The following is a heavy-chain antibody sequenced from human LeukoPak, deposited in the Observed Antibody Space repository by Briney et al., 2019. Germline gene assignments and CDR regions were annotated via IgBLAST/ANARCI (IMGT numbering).Heavy chain of an antibody. CDR1: GYTFTGYY. V-gene: IGHV1-2*04. CDR2: INPNSGGT. Sequence: ASVRVSCKASGYTFTGYYMHWMRQAPGQGLEWMGWINPNSGGTNYAQKFQGWVTMTRDTSISTAYMELSRLRSDDTAVYYCAREKIAGRWFDPWGQGTLVTVSS. J-gene: IGHJ5*02. CDR3: AREKIAGRWFDP. D-gene: IGHD6-6*01.